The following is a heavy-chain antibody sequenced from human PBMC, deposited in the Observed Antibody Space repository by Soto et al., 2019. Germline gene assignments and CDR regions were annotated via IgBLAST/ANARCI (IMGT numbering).Heavy chain of an antibody. CDR1: GYTFTSHD. CDR3: ASDMSTT. D-gene: IGHD2-2*01. Sequence: QVQLVQSGAEVKKPGASVKVSCKASGYTFTSHDINWMRQATGQGLEWMGWMNPNSGHTNYAQKFQGRVTMTRDTSISTAYIELTSLRSEDTAIYYCASDMSTTWGQGTLVIVSS. CDR2: MNPNSGHT. V-gene: IGHV1-8*01. J-gene: IGHJ5*02.